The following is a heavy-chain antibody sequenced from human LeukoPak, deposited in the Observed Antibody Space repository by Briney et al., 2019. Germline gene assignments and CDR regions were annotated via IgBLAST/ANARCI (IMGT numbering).Heavy chain of an antibody. J-gene: IGHJ4*02. CDR1: GGSFSGYY. Sequence: SETLSLTCAVYGGSFSGYYWSWIRQPPGKGLEWIGEINHSGSTNYNPSLKSRVTISVDTSKNQFSLKLSSVTAADAAVYYCARGLFHYYGSGSYKGHYDYWGQGTLVTVSS. CDR3: ARGLFHYYGSGSYKGHYDY. D-gene: IGHD3-10*01. V-gene: IGHV4-34*01. CDR2: INHSGST.